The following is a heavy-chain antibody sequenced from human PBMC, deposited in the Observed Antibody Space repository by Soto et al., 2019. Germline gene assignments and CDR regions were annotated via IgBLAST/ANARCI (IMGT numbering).Heavy chain of an antibody. D-gene: IGHD4-17*01. J-gene: IGHJ4*02. V-gene: IGHV3-73*01. CDR1: GFPLRGYA. Sequence: GGSLRLSCAVSGFPLRGYAMSWVRQAPGKGLEWVGRIRSKANSYATAYAASVKGRFTISRDDSKNTAYLQMNSLKTEDTAVYYCTRLDDYGDYRPPVWGQGTLVTVSS. CDR3: TRLDDYGDYRPPV. CDR2: IRSKANSYAT.